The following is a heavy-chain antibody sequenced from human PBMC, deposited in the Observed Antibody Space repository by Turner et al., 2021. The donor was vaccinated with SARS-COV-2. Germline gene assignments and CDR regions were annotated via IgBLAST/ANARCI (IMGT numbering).Heavy chain of an antibody. D-gene: IGHD3-22*01. CDR3: ASYYYDSSGYDYAFDY. Sequence: QVQLQESGPGMVKPSETLSLTCTVSGGSISSYYWSWIRQPPGKGLEWIGYIYYSGSTNYNPSLKSRVTLSVDTSKNQFSLKLSSVTAADTAVYYCASYYYDSSGYDYAFDYWGQGTLVTVSS. CDR1: GGSISSYY. J-gene: IGHJ4*02. CDR2: IYYSGST. V-gene: IGHV4-59*01.